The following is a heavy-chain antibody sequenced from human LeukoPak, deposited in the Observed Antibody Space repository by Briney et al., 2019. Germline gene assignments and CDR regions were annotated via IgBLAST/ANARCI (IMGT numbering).Heavy chain of an antibody. J-gene: IGHJ6*03. Sequence: PGGSLRLSCTASGFSVSTYPMGWVRQAPGKGLQWVSTITASGTDTFYADSVKGRFTISRDNSRNTLYLQMNSLRAEDTAIYYCAKNGDRGAYCTGGTCYPYFYYYMDVWGKGTTVTI. CDR1: GFSVSTYP. D-gene: IGHD2-15*01. CDR2: ITASGTDT. V-gene: IGHV3-23*01. CDR3: AKNGDRGAYCTGGTCYPYFYYYMDV.